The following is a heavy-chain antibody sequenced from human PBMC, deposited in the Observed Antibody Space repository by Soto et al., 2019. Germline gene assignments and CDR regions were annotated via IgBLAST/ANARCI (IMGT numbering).Heavy chain of an antibody. D-gene: IGHD3-3*01. CDR3: ARDRSGGVYDFGDY. Sequence: EVQLVESGGGLVKPGGSLRLSCAASGFTFSSYSMNWVRQAPGKGLEWVSSISSSSSYIYYADSVKGRFTISRDNAKNSLYLQMNSLRDEDTAVYYCARDRSGGVYDFGDYWGQGTLVTVSS. J-gene: IGHJ4*02. V-gene: IGHV3-21*01. CDR1: GFTFSSYS. CDR2: ISSSSSYI.